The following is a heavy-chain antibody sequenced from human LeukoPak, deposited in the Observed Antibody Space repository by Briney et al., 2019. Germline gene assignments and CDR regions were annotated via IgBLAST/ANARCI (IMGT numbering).Heavy chain of an antibody. D-gene: IGHD6-6*01. Sequence: GSLRLSCAASGFTFSRYSMHWVRQAPGKGLEYVSAISNNGGSTYYAKSAKGRFTISRDNSKNTLYLQMGSLRAEDMAVYYCARTSIAAREADYWGQGTLVTVSS. CDR2: ISNNGGST. CDR1: GFTFSRYS. CDR3: ARTSIAAREADY. V-gene: IGHV3-64*01. J-gene: IGHJ4*02.